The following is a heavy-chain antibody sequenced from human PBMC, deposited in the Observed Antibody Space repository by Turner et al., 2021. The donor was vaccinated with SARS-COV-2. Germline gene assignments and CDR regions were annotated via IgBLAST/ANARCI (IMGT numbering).Heavy chain of an antibody. CDR3: ARLMDTAMDYYGTDV. CDR1: GGSISSSSYY. CDR2: IYYSGSA. Sequence: QLQLQESGPGLVKPSETLSLTCTVSGGSISSSSYYWGWIRQPPGKGLEWIGNIYYSGSAYYNPSLMSRVTISVDPSKNQFSLKLTSVTAADTAVYYCARLMDTAMDYYGTDVWGQGTTVTVSS. V-gene: IGHV4-39*01. J-gene: IGHJ6*02. D-gene: IGHD5-18*01.